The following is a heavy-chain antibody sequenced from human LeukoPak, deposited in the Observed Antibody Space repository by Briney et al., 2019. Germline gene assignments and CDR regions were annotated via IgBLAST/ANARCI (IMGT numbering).Heavy chain of an antibody. J-gene: IGHJ6*02. CDR3: ARGYPISYSGSSRNYYYYYGMDV. Sequence: ASVKVSCKASGYTFTSYDINWVRQATGQGVEWMGWMNPNSGNTGYAQKFQGRVTMTRNTSISTAYMELSSLRSEDTAVYYCARGYPISYSGSSRNYYYYYGMDVWGQGTTVTVSS. CDR2: MNPNSGNT. D-gene: IGHD1-26*01. V-gene: IGHV1-8*01. CDR1: GYTFTSYD.